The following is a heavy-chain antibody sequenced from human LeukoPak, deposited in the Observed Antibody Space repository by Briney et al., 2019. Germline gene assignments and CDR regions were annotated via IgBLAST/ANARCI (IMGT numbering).Heavy chain of an antibody. Sequence: GGSLRLSCAASGFTVSSNYMSWVRQAPGKGLEWVSVTYSGGSTYYADSVKGRFTISRDNSKNTLYLQMNSLRAEDTAVYYCARDEVGATFDYWGQGTLATVSS. J-gene: IGHJ4*02. CDR2: TYSGGST. CDR3: ARDEVGATFDY. D-gene: IGHD1-26*01. V-gene: IGHV3-66*02. CDR1: GFTVSSNY.